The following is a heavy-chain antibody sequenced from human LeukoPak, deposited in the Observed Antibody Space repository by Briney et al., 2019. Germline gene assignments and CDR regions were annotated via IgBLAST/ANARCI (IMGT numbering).Heavy chain of an antibody. CDR1: GCTFSSYA. CDR3: ARDDDYGSGSLDV. CDR2: IIPILGIA. V-gene: IGHV1-69*04. Sequence: ASVKVSCKASGCTFSSYAISWVRQAPGQGLEWMGRIIPILGIANYAQKFQGRVTITADKSTSTAYMELSSLRSEDTAVYYCARDDDYGSGSLDVWGQGTTVTAS. D-gene: IGHD3-10*01. J-gene: IGHJ6*02.